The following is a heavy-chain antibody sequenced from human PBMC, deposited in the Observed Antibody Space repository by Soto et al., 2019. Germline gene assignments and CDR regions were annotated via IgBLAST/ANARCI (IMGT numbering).Heavy chain of an antibody. Sequence: QLRLQESGPGLVKPSETLSLTCTVSGGSISSNTYYWGWIRQPPGEGLEWIGSMYYGGSTYYESSLKSRVSISVDTSKNQFSLRLSSVTAADTAVYYCARQTDFGVFIIVDYWGQGTLFTVSS. CDR2: MYYGGST. CDR1: GGSISSNTYY. J-gene: IGHJ4*02. V-gene: IGHV4-39*01. D-gene: IGHD3-3*01. CDR3: ARQTDFGVFIIVDY.